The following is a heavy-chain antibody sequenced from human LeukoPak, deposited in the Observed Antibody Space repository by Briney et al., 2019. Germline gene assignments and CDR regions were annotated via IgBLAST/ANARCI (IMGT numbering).Heavy chain of an antibody. Sequence: GESLKISCKGSGYSFTSYWITWVRQMPGKGLEWMGRIDPSDSYTRYSPSFQGQVTISADKSINTAYLQWSSLKASDTAMYYCARHRVLPSGRWYDYWGQGTLVTVSS. CDR1: GYSFTSYW. V-gene: IGHV5-10-1*04. J-gene: IGHJ4*02. CDR2: IDPSDSYT. CDR3: ARHRVLPSGRWYDY. D-gene: IGHD2-2*01.